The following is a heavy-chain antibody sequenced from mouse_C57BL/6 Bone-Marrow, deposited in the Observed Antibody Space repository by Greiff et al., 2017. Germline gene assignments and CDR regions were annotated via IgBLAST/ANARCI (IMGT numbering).Heavy chain of an antibody. Sequence: QVQLQQPGAELVMPGASVKLSCKASGYTFTSYWMHWVKQRPGQGLEWIGEIDPSDSYTNYNQKFKGKSTLTVDKSSSTAYMQLSSLTSEDSAVYYCVITTVVGDFDVWGTGTTVTVSS. CDR2: IDPSDSYT. CDR1: GYTFTSYW. CDR3: VITTVVGDFDV. V-gene: IGHV1-69*01. D-gene: IGHD1-1*01. J-gene: IGHJ1*03.